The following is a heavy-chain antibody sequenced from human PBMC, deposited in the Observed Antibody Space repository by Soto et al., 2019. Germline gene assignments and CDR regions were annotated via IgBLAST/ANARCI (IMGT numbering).Heavy chain of an antibody. Sequence: QVQLVQSGGEVKKPGASVKVSCKASGYTFTTYGFSWVRQAPGQGLEWMGWISTHTGNTNYAQNFQGRVTMTTDTSTGTAYMELRSLRSDDTAVYYCARTPRVKVAAKGTLDYWGQGTLVTVSS. CDR1: GYTFTTYG. CDR2: ISTHTGNT. V-gene: IGHV1-18*04. D-gene: IGHD5-12*01. CDR3: ARTPRVKVAAKGTLDY. J-gene: IGHJ4*02.